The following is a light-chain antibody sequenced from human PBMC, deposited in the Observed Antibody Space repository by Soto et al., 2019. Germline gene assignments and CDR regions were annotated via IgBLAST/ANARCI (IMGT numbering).Light chain of an antibody. Sequence: DIQMTQSPSTLSASVGDRVTITCRASQSISSWLAWYQQKPGKAPKLLIYKASSLESGVPSRFSGRGSGTEFTLTISRLQPDDFATYYCQQYKSYWTFDQGTKVEIK. CDR2: KAS. J-gene: IGKJ1*01. V-gene: IGKV1-5*03. CDR1: QSISSW. CDR3: QQYKSYWT.